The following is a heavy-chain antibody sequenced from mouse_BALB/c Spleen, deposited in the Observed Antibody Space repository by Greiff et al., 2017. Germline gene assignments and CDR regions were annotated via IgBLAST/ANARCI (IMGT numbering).Heavy chain of an antibody. CDR2: INPSNGGT. CDR3: TRGIYYDYDGIFAY. Sequence: VQLQQSGAELVKPGASVKLSCKASGYTFTSYYMYWVKQRPGQGLEWIGEINPSNGGTNFNEKFKSKATLTVDKSSSTAYMQLSSLTSEDSAVYYCTRGIYYDYDGIFAYWGQGTLVTVSA. D-gene: IGHD2-4*01. V-gene: IGHV1S81*02. J-gene: IGHJ3*01. CDR1: GYTFTSYY.